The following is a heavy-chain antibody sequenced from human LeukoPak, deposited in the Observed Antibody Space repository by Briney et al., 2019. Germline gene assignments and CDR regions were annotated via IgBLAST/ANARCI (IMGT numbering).Heavy chain of an antibody. J-gene: IGHJ6*02. CDR2: IVTAGDT. Sequence: GGSLRLSCAASGFTFSSYDMHWVRHATGKGLEWVSSIVTAGDTYYPGSVKGRFTISRENAKNYLYLQMNSLRAGDTAVYYCARVSRGWYTGYYYGMDVWGQGTTVTVSS. V-gene: IGHV3-13*01. D-gene: IGHD6-19*01. CDR1: GFTFSSYD. CDR3: ARVSRGWYTGYYYGMDV.